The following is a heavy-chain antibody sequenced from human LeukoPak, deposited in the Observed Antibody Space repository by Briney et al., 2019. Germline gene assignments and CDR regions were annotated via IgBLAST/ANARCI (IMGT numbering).Heavy chain of an antibody. D-gene: IGHD3-10*01. CDR2: TYYRSKWYN. CDR3: ARVGTMVRGVTIGDHDAFDI. J-gene: IGHJ3*02. CDR1: GDSVSSNSAA. V-gene: IGHV6-1*01. Sequence: SQTLSLTCAISGDSVSSNSAAWNWIRQSPSRGLEWLGRTYYRSKWYNDYAVSVKSRITINPDTSKNQFSLQLNSVTPEDTAVYYCARVGTMVRGVTIGDHDAFDIWGQGTMVTVSS.